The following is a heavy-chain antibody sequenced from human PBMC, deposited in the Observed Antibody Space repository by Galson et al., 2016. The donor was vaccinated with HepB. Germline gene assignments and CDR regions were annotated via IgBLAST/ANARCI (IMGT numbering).Heavy chain of an antibody. V-gene: IGHV1-18*01. J-gene: IGHJ5*02. D-gene: IGHD1-26*01. CDR2: INAYNGNT. Sequence: SVKVSCKASGYTFTSNGISWVRQAPGQGLEWMGWINAYNGNTKYAEKVQGRVTMTTDTSTSTASMELRSLRSDDTAVYYCARGGVVGATLDWFDPWGQGTLVTVSS. CDR3: ARGGVVGATLDWFDP. CDR1: GYTFTSNG.